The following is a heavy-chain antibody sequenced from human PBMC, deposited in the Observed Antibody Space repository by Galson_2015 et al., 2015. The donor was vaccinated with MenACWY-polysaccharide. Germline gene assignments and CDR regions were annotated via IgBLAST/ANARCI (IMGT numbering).Heavy chain of an antibody. CDR2: ISPDSGNT. CDR3: ASQFNWGTFDY. J-gene: IGHJ4*02. D-gene: IGHD7-27*01. V-gene: IGHV1-3*01. CDR1: GYSFSSHT. Sequence: SVKVSCKASGYSFSSHTIHWVRQAPGQRLEWMGWISPDSGNTRYSHNFHDRVTITRDTSATTAHMEPSSLESEDTAVYYCASQFNWGTFDYWGQGTPVTVSS.